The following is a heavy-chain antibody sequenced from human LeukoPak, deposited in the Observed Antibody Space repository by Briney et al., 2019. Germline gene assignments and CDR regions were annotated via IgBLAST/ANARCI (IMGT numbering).Heavy chain of an antibody. D-gene: IGHD3-10*01. Sequence: PSETLSLTCTVSGGSIGSSSYYWGWIRQPPGKELEWIGSIFYSGATFYNPSLRSRVTISVDTSNNQFSLRLSSVTAADTAAWYSARCFGSGNYRPHAFEIWGQGTMVTVSS. J-gene: IGHJ3*02. CDR3: ARCFGSGNYRPHAFEI. CDR2: IFYSGAT. V-gene: IGHV4-39*01. CDR1: GGSIGSSSYY.